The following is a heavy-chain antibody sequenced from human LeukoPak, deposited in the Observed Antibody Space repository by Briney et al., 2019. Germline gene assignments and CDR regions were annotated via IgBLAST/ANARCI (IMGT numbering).Heavy chain of an antibody. V-gene: IGHV1-18*01. Sequence: ASVKVSCKASGYTFTSYGISWVRQAPGQGRAWMGWISAYNGNTNYAQKLQGRVTMTTDTSTSTAYMELRSLRSDDTAVYYCARRGYSYGCEDYWGQGTLVTVSS. D-gene: IGHD5-18*01. CDR1: GYTFTSYG. J-gene: IGHJ4*02. CDR2: ISAYNGNT. CDR3: ARRGYSYGCEDY.